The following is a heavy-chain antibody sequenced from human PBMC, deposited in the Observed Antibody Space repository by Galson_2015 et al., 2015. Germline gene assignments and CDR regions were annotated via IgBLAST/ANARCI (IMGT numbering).Heavy chain of an antibody. D-gene: IGHD4-17*01. V-gene: IGHV5-51*01. CDR3: ARQHTVTTDYYYYYYMDV. Sequence: QSGAEVKKPGESLKISCKGSGYSFTSYWIGWVRQMPGKGLEWMGIIYPGDSDTRYSPSFQGQVTISADKSISTAYLQWSSLKASDTAMYYCARQHTVTTDYYYYYYMDVWGKGTTVTASS. J-gene: IGHJ6*03. CDR2: IYPGDSDT. CDR1: GYSFTSYW.